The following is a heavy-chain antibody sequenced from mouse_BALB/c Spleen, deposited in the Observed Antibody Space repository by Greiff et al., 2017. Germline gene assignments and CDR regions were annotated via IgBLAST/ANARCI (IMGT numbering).Heavy chain of an antibody. D-gene: IGHD2-4*01. CDR3: NAPMITTNY. J-gene: IGHJ2*01. Sequence: VQLQQSGAELVRSGASVKLSCTASGFNIKDYYMHWVKQRPEQGLEWIGWIDPENGDTEYAPKFQGKATMTADTSSNTAYLQLSSLTSEDTAVYYCNAPMITTNYWGQGTTLTVSS. V-gene: IGHV14-4*02. CDR1: GFNIKDYY. CDR2: IDPENGDT.